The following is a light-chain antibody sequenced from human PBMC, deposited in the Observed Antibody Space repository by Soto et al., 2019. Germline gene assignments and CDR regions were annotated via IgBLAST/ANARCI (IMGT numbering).Light chain of an antibody. CDR1: QSVRNSI. Sequence: EIVVTQSPVTVSVSSGERATXSCRASQSVRNSILAWYQQKPGQPPRLLIYDASTRATATPDRFSGSGSGTDFTLTISRLEPEDFAVYYCQQYDKIVQTFCHLTKVDIK. CDR3: QQYDKIVQT. J-gene: IGKJ1*01. V-gene: IGKV3-20*01. CDR2: DAS.